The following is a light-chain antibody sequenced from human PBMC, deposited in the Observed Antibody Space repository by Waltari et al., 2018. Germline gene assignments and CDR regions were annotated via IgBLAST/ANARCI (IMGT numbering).Light chain of an antibody. CDR3: QQFDGSP. CDR2: GAS. J-gene: IGKJ1*01. CDR1: ATVARSH. Sequence: VLTLYPDPLSFFPGETANLPCTASATVARSHVAWYQQKPGQAPRLLIYGASARATGIPDRFSGSGSGTEFTLTIRRLEPEDSAVYYCQQFDGSPFGQGTKVEIK. V-gene: IGKV3-20*01.